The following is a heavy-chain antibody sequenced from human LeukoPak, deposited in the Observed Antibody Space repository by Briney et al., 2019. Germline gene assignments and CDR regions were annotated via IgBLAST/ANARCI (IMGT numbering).Heavy chain of an antibody. V-gene: IGHV3-21*01. Sequence: GGSLRLSCAASGFTFSNYSMNWVRQAPGKGLEWVSSISSSSSYIYYADSVKGRFTISRDNAKNSLYLQMNSLRAEDTAVYYCARATGTTRPLDYWGQGTLVTVSS. CDR2: ISSSSSYI. J-gene: IGHJ4*02. CDR1: GFTFSNYS. CDR3: ARATGTTRPLDY. D-gene: IGHD1-7*01.